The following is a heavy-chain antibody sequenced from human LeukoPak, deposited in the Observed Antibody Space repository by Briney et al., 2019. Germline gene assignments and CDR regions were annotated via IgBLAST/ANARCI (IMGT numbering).Heavy chain of an antibody. CDR1: GFTFSSYG. Sequence: GGSLRLSCAASGFTFSSYGMHWVRQAPGKGLEWVTFTGYDGSKIYYADSVKGRFTISRDNSRNTLYLQMNSLRAEDTAVYCCAKEGRGGFDIWGQGTMVTVSS. CDR3: AKEGRGGFDI. V-gene: IGHV3-30*02. J-gene: IGHJ3*02. D-gene: IGHD3-16*01. CDR2: TGYDGSKI.